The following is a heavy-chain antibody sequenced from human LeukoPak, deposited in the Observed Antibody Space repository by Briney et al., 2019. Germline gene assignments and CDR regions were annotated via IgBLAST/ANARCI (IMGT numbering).Heavy chain of an antibody. Sequence: GGSLRLSCAASGFTFSSYGMHWVRQAPGKGLEWVAVISYDGSNKYYADSVKGRFTISRDNSKNTLYLQMNSLRAEDTAVYYCAKDMRWTWIQLWSLSLDIWGQGTMVTVSS. D-gene: IGHD5-18*01. J-gene: IGHJ3*02. CDR2: ISYDGSNK. V-gene: IGHV3-30*18. CDR3: AKDMRWTWIQLWSLSLDI. CDR1: GFTFSSYG.